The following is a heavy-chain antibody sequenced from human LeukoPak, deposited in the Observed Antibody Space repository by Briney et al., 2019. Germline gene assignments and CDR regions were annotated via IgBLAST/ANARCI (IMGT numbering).Heavy chain of an antibody. Sequence: SETLSLTCTVSGGSISSYYWSWIRQPSGKGLEWIGYIYYSGSTNYNPSLKSRVTISVDTSKNQFSLKLSSVTAADTAVYYCARDSGQLLERYMDVWGKGTTVTVSS. D-gene: IGHD2-2*01. J-gene: IGHJ6*03. CDR3: ARDSGQLLERYMDV. CDR1: GGSISSYY. CDR2: IYYSGST. V-gene: IGHV4-59*01.